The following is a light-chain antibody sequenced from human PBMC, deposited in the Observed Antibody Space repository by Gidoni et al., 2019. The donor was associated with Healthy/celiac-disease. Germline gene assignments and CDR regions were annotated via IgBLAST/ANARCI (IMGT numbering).Light chain of an antibody. CDR2: DAS. V-gene: IGKV1-13*02. J-gene: IGKJ1*01. CDR1: QVISSA. CDR3: QLSNSYPRGT. Sequence: ASQLTKSPSSLSVSVGDRVTITCRASQVISSALTWYQQKPGKAPKLLIYDASSLESGVKSRFSGRGSGRDFPLTISSLQPEDFATYYCQLSNSYPRGTFGQGTKVEIK.